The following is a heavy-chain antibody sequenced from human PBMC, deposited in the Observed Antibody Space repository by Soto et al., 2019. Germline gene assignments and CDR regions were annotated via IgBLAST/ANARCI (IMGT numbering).Heavy chain of an antibody. D-gene: IGHD3-10*01. V-gene: IGHV3-30*18. CDR1: GFTFSSYG. CDR2: ISYDGSNK. Sequence: QVQLVESGGGVVQPGRSLRLSCAASGFTFSSYGMHCVRQAPGKGLEWVAVISYDGSNKYYADSVKGRFTISRDNSKNTLYLQMNSLRAEDTAVYYCAKDLELRYYGSLEVWGQGTTVTVSS. CDR3: AKDLELRYYGSLEV. J-gene: IGHJ6*02.